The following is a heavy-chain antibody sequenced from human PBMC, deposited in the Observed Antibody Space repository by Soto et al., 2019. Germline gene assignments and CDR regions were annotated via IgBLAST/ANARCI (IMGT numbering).Heavy chain of an antibody. V-gene: IGHV4-59*01. CDR3: ARVRVAGYFDY. CDR1: GGSISSYY. J-gene: IGHJ4*03. CDR2: IYYSGST. Sequence: SETLSLTCTVSGGSISSYYWSWIRQPPGKGLEWIGYIYYSGSTNYNPSLKSRVTISVDTSKNQFSLKLSSVTAADTAVYYCARVRVAGYFDYWVPETLLVTVSS. D-gene: IGHD6-19*01.